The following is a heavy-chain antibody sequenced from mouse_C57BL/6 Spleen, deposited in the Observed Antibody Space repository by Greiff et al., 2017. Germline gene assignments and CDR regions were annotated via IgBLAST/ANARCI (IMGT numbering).Heavy chain of an antibody. J-gene: IGHJ3*01. Sequence: VQLKESVAELVRPGASVKLSCTASGFNIKNTYMHWVKQRPEQGLEWIGRIDPANGNTKYAPNFPGKATITADTSSNTAYLQLSSLTSEDTAIYYCARSPPSYYGSSWFAYWGQGTLVTVSA. CDR1: GFNIKNTY. CDR3: ARSPPSYYGSSWFAY. D-gene: IGHD1-1*01. V-gene: IGHV14-3*01. CDR2: IDPANGNT.